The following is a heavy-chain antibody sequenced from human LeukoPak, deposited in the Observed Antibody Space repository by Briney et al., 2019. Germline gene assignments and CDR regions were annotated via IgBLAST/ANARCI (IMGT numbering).Heavy chain of an antibody. CDR2: IRYDGSEK. J-gene: IGHJ4*02. V-gene: IGHV3-33*01. CDR3: ARDTRVVAFGESIDY. CDR1: GFTFSRYG. D-gene: IGHD3-10*01. Sequence: PGRSLRLSCAASGFTFSRYGMHWVRQAPGKGLEWVAVIRYDGSEKYYADSVKGRFTISRDNSENTLYLQMNSLRAEDTAMYYCARDTRVVAFGESIDYWGQGTLVTVSS.